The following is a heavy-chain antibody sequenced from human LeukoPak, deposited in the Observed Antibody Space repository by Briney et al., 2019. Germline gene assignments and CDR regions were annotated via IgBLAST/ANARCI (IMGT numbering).Heavy chain of an antibody. Sequence: GGSLRLSCAASGFTFSTYSMNWVRQAPGKGLEWVSSISPSTSYIYYVDSVKGRFTISRDNAKNSLYLQMNSLRAEYTAVYYCAELGITMIGGVWGKGTTVTISS. D-gene: IGHD3-10*02. V-gene: IGHV3-21*01. CDR1: GFTFSTYS. CDR2: ISPSTSYI. J-gene: IGHJ6*04. CDR3: AELGITMIGGV.